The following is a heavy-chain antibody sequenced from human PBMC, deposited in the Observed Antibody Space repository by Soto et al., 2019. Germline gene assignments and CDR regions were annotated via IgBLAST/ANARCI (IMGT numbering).Heavy chain of an antibody. D-gene: IGHD1-26*01. V-gene: IGHV1-18*01. Sequence: GASVKVSCKASGYTFTSYGISWVRQAPGQGLEWMGWISAYNGNTNYAQKLQGRVTMTTDTSTSTAYMELRSLRSDDTAVYYRARRVVGATQASWLDPWGQRTLVTVCS. J-gene: IGHJ5*02. CDR2: ISAYNGNT. CDR1: GYTFTSYG. CDR3: ARRVVGATQASWLDP.